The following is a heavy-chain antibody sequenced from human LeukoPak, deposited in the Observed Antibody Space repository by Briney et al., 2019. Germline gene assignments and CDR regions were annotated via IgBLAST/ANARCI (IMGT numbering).Heavy chain of an antibody. V-gene: IGHV3-73*01. CDR3: TGGVVLP. J-gene: IGHJ5*02. Sequence: PGGSLRLSCAASRFTFSGSAMHWVRQASGKGLEWVGRIRSKANNYATAYAASVQGRFTISRDDSKNTAYLQMNSLKTEDTAVYYCTGGVVLPLGQGTLVTVSS. D-gene: IGHD2-15*01. CDR2: IRSKANNYAT. CDR1: RFTFSGSA.